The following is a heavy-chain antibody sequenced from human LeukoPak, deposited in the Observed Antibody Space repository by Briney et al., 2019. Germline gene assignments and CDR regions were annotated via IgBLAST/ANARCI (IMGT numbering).Heavy chain of an antibody. Sequence: GGSLRLSCAASGFTFSSYSMNWVRQAPGKGLEWVSSISSSSSYIYYADSVKGRFTISRDNAKNSLYLQMNSLRAEDTAVYYCAREGGNWNLVGVSDYYYYYGMDVWGQGTTVTVSS. V-gene: IGHV3-21*01. CDR2: ISSSSSYI. J-gene: IGHJ6*02. D-gene: IGHD1-1*01. CDR1: GFTFSSYS. CDR3: AREGGNWNLVGVSDYYYYYGMDV.